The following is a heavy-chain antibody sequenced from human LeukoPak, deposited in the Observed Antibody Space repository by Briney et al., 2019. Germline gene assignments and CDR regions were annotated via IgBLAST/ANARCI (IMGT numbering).Heavy chain of an antibody. CDR2: ISDSGGST. CDR1: GFTFSSYA. CDR3: ARDRKTAHDAFDI. Sequence: GGSLRLSCAASGFTFSSYAMSWVRQAPGKGLEWVAVISDSGGSTYYADSVKGRFTISRDNSKNTLYLQMNSLRAEDTAVYYCARDRKTAHDAFDIWGQGTMVTVSS. J-gene: IGHJ3*02. V-gene: IGHV3-23*01.